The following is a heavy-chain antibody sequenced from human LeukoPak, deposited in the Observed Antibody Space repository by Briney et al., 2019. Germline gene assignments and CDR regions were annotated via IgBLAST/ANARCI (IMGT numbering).Heavy chain of an antibody. D-gene: IGHD3-22*01. CDR3: ARVGYFDSSGYLYVKGFDY. Sequence: GGSLRLSCAASGITFSSYEMNWVRQAPGKGLEWVSYVSSSGSIIYYADSVKGRFTISRDSAKNSLYLQMNSLRAEDTAVYYCARVGYFDSSGYLYVKGFDYWGQGTLVTVSS. CDR1: GITFSSYE. J-gene: IGHJ4*02. CDR2: VSSSGSII. V-gene: IGHV3-48*03.